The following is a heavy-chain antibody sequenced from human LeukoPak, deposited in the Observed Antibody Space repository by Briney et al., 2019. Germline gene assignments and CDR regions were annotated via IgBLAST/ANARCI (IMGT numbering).Heavy chain of an antibody. Sequence: ASVKVSCKASGYTFTRYHMHWVRQAPGQGLEWMGIINPSGGTTSYAQKLQGRVTMTRDTSTTTVYMELSSLRFEDTAVYYCARGKEGSGWYGGWFDPWGQGTLVTVSS. J-gene: IGHJ5*02. CDR2: INPSGGTT. CDR1: GYTFTRYH. D-gene: IGHD6-19*01. V-gene: IGHV1-46*04. CDR3: ARGKEGSGWYGGWFDP.